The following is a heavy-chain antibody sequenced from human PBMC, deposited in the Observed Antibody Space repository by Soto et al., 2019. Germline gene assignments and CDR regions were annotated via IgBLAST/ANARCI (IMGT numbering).Heavy chain of an antibody. J-gene: IGHJ4*02. V-gene: IGHV1-8*01. D-gene: IGHD6-19*01. Sequence: QVQLVQSGAEVKKPGASVKVSCKASGYTFTSYEINWVRQATGQGREWMGWMNPNSGNTGYAQKFQARVTMTRNTSISTAYMELSRLRSEDTAVYYCARGQSGYSSGCSPNDYWGQGTLVTVSS. CDR3: ARGQSGYSSGCSPNDY. CDR1: GYTFTSYE. CDR2: MNPNSGNT.